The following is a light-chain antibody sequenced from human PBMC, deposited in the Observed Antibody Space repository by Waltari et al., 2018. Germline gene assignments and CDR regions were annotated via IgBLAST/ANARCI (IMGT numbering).Light chain of an antibody. Sequence: EIVMPQSPATLSVSPGERATLSCRASHSINSQLASYQQKPGQAPRLLNYDASTRATGMPARFSGSASGTEFTLTISSRQSEGFAVYFCQQYNNWPQFTFGQGTKLEIK. CDR2: DAS. J-gene: IGKJ2*01. V-gene: IGKV3-15*01. CDR1: HSINSQ. CDR3: QQYNNWPQFT.